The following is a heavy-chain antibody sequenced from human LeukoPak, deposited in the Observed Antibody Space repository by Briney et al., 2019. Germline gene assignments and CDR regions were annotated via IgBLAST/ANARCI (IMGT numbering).Heavy chain of an antibody. CDR1: GFTFSSYA. CDR2: ISGSGDST. V-gene: IGHV3-23*01. J-gene: IGHJ4*02. D-gene: IGHD1-1*01. CDR3: AKGLGGTYYFDS. Sequence: GGSLRLSCAASGFTFSSYAMSWVRQAPGKGLEWVSAISGSGDSTYSTDSVKGRFTISRDNSKNTLYLQMNSLRAEDTAVYYCAKGLGGTYYFDSWGQGILVTVSS.